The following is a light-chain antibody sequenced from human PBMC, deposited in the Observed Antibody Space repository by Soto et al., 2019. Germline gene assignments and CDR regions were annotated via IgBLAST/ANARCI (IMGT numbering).Light chain of an antibody. J-gene: IGLJ1*01. CDR3: AAWDDSLNAYV. CDR2: EVS. Sequence: QSALTQPAAVSGSPGQSITISCTGTISDIGLYNYVSWYQQHPGKAPKLVIYEVSNRPSGVSDRFSGSKSDNTASLTISGLQAEDEANYYCAAWDDSLNAYVFGTGTKVTVL. CDR1: ISDIGLYNY. V-gene: IGLV2-14*01.